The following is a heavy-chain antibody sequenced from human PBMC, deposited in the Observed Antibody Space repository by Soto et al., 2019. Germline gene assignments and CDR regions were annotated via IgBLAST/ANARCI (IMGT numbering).Heavy chain of an antibody. CDR2: INHSGST. Sequence: TSETLSLTCAVYGGSFSGYYWSWIRQPPGKGLEWIGEINHSGSTNYNPSLKSRVTISVDTSKNQFSLKLSSVTAADTAVYYCARRYYYDSSGYLHDYWGQGTLVTVSS. D-gene: IGHD3-22*01. V-gene: IGHV4-34*01. CDR3: ARRYYYDSSGYLHDY. J-gene: IGHJ4*02. CDR1: GGSFSGYY.